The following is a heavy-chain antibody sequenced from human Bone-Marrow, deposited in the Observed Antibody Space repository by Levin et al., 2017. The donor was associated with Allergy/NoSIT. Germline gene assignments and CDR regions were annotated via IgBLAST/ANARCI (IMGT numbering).Heavy chain of an antibody. Sequence: GGSLRLSCAASGFTFRNYWMHWVRQVPGKGLEWVSRITSDGSVTTHADSLQGRFIISRDHAENTVFLHMSSLRAEDTGIYLCARESTGAGNRFFYKWGQGTLVTVSS. D-gene: IGHD4-23*01. V-gene: IGHV3-74*01. J-gene: IGHJ4*02. CDR3: ARESTGAGNRFFYK. CDR2: ITSDGSVT. CDR1: GFTFRNYW.